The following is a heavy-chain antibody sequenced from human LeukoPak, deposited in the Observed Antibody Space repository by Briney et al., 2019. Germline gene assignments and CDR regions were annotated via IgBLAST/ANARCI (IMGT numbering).Heavy chain of an antibody. CDR2: FDPEDGET. CDR3: ATVRQQLDGDAFDI. V-gene: IGHV1-24*01. CDR1: GYTLTELS. J-gene: IGHJ3*02. Sequence: GASVKVSCKVSGYTLTELSMHWVRQAPGKGLEWMGGFDPEDGETIYAQKFQGRVTMTEDTSTDTAYMELSSLRSEDTAVYYCATVRQQLDGDAFDIWGQGTMVTFSS. D-gene: IGHD6-13*01.